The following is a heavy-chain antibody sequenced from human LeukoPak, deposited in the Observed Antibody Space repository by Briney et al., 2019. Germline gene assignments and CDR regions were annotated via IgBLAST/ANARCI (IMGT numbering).Heavy chain of an antibody. CDR1: GGSFSGYY. Sequence: ETLSLTCAVYGGSFSGYYWSWIRQPPGKGLEWIGEINHSGSTNYNPSLKSRVTISVDTSKNQFSLKLSSVTAADTAVYYCARGGKVPAAVTDYWGQGTLVTVSS. CDR3: ARGGKVPAAVTDY. J-gene: IGHJ4*02. CDR2: INHSGST. V-gene: IGHV4-34*01. D-gene: IGHD2-2*01.